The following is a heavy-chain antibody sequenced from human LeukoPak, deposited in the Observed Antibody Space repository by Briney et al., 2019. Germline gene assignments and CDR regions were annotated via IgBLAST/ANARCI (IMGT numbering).Heavy chain of an antibody. D-gene: IGHD6-19*01. V-gene: IGHV4-39*01. CDR3: AIKVIAVAGTMPFDY. Sequence: SETLSLTCTVSGGSISSSSYYWRWIRQPPGKGLEWIGSIYYSGSTYYNPSLKSRVTISVDTSKNQFSLKLSSVTAADTAVYYCAIKVIAVAGTMPFDYWVQGTLVTVSS. CDR1: GGSISSSSYY. J-gene: IGHJ4*02. CDR2: IYYSGST.